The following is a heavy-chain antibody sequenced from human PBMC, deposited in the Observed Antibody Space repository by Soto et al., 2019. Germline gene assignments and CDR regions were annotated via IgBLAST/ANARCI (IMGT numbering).Heavy chain of an antibody. V-gene: IGHV1-69*01. CDR1: GGLFSSFA. CDR2: IIPVFGTT. CDR3: ARGGGPYVWFNEF. D-gene: IGHD3-16*01. Sequence: QEQLVQSVAEVKKPGSSVKVSCKDSGGLFSSFAISWVRQAPGQGLEWMGGIIPVFGTTNYAQKFQGRVTITADESTNTAYMELSSLRSDDTAMYYCARGGGPYVWFNEFWGQGTQVTVSS. J-gene: IGHJ4*02.